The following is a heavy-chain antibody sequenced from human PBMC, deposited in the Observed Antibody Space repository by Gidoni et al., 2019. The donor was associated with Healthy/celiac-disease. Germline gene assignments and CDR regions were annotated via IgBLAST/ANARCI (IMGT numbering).Heavy chain of an antibody. D-gene: IGHD2-2*02. CDR3: ATSVVVPAAIIDI. J-gene: IGHJ3*02. Sequence: QVQLQQWGAGLLKPSETVSLPCVVYGGSFSGYYGSWTRQPPGKGLDWIGEISHIGNTTYNPSLKSRATISVDPSKNQFSLKLSSVTAADTAVYYCATSVVVPAAIIDIWGQGTMVTVSS. CDR2: ISHIGNT. CDR1: GGSFSGYY. V-gene: IGHV4-34*01.